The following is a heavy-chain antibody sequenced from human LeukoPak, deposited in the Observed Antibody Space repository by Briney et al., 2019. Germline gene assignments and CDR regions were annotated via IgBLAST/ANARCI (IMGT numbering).Heavy chain of an antibody. CDR3: ASHGDSYYVFSY. CDR2: ISGRGVST. D-gene: IGHD3-22*01. Sequence: GGSLRLSCAASGFNFSNYGMSWVRQAPGKGLEWVSSISGRGVSTYYADSMKGRFTISRGISRNTLFLQVNSLRAEDTAVYYCASHGDSYYVFSYWGQGTLLTV. CDR1: GFNFSNYG. J-gene: IGHJ4*02. V-gene: IGHV3-23*01.